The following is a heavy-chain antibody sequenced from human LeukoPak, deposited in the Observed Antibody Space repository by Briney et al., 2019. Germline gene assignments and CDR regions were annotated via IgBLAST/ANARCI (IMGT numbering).Heavy chain of an antibody. CDR1: GYTFTGYY. J-gene: IGHJ6*02. CDR3: ARSDFWSGYIYGMDV. D-gene: IGHD3-3*01. V-gene: IGHV1-46*01. Sequence: ASVKVSCKASGYTFTGYYMHWVRQAPGQGLEWMGIINPSGGSTSYAQKFQGRVTMTRDTSTSTVYMELSSLRSEDTAVYYCARSDFWSGYIYGMDVWGQGTTVTVSS. CDR2: INPSGGST.